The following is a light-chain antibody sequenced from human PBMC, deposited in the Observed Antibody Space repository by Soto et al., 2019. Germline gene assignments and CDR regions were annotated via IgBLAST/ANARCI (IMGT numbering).Light chain of an antibody. CDR2: LSSDGSH. Sequence: QLVLTQSPSASASLGASVKLTCTLSSGHSSYAIAWHQQQPEKGPRYLMKLSSDGSHSKGDGIPDRFSGSSSGAERYLTISSLQSEEEADYYCQTWDIGARVVFGGGTKVTVL. V-gene: IGLV4-69*01. J-gene: IGLJ2*01. CDR1: SGHSSYA. CDR3: QTWDIGARVV.